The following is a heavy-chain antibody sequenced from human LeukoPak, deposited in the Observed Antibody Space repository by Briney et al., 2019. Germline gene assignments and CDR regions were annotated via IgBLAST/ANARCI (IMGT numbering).Heavy chain of an antibody. D-gene: IGHD7-27*01. CDR3: AKDLGTSPTPRGYFDY. J-gene: IGHJ4*02. CDR2: IRYDGSDK. V-gene: IGHV3-30*02. Sequence: GGSLRLSCAASGSSFSSSAMHWVRQAPGKGLEWVAFIRYDGSDKYYADSVKGRFTISRDNSKNTLYLQMDNLRTEDTAVYYCAKDLGTSPTPRGYFDYWGQGTLVTVSS. CDR1: GSSFSSSA.